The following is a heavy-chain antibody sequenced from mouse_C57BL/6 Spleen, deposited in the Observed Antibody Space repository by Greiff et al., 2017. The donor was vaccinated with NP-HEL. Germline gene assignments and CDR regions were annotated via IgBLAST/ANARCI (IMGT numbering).Heavy chain of an antibody. V-gene: IGHV1-26*01. CDR3: ANMGSNYVGY. J-gene: IGHJ2*01. D-gene: IGHD1-1*02. CDR1: GYTFTDYY. Sequence: EVQLQQSGPELVKPGASVKISCKASGYTFTDYYMNWVKQSHGKSLEWIGDINPNNGGTSYNQKFKGKATLTVDKSSSTAYMELRSLTSEDSAVYYCANMGSNYVGYWGQGTTLTVSS. CDR2: INPNNGGT.